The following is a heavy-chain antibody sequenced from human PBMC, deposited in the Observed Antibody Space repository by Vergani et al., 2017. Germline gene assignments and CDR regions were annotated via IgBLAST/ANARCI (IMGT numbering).Heavy chain of an antibody. D-gene: IGHD4-11*01. CDR3: ARDLSYSTAWPFFDS. CDR1: GFTFSSYW. J-gene: IGHJ4*02. CDR2: IKQDGSEK. Sequence: EVQLLESGGGLAQPGGSLRLSCAASGFTFSSYWMSWVRQAPGKGLEWVANIKQDGSEKYYVDSVKGRFTISRDSSKTLYLQMDSLRVEDTAMYFCARDLSYSTAWPFFDSRGQGTLVTVSS. V-gene: IGHV3-7*01.